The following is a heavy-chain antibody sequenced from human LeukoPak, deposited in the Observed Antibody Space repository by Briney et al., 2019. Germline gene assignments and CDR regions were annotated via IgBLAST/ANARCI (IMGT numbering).Heavy chain of an antibody. Sequence: ASVKVSCKASGYTFTSYGISWARQAPGQGLEWMGWINTNTGNPTYAQGFTGRFVFSLDTSVSTAYLQISSLKAEDTAVYYCARGAAAGDYWGQGTLVTVSS. CDR3: ARGAAAGDY. V-gene: IGHV7-4-1*02. CDR2: INTNTGNP. J-gene: IGHJ4*02. D-gene: IGHD6-13*01. CDR1: GYTFTSYG.